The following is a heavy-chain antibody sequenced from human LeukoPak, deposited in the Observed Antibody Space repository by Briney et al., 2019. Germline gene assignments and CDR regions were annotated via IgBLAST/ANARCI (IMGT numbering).Heavy chain of an antibody. Sequence: SETLSLTCAVYGGSFSGYYWSWIRQPPGKGLEWIGYIYHSGDTYYNRPLKNRITISKDTSKNQFSLRLSSVTAADTAVYYCARGDYNDFPYWFDPWGQGTLVTVSS. V-gene: IGHV4-34*01. J-gene: IGHJ5*02. CDR2: IYHSGDT. CDR1: GGSFSGYY. CDR3: ARGDYNDFPYWFDP. D-gene: IGHD3-3*01.